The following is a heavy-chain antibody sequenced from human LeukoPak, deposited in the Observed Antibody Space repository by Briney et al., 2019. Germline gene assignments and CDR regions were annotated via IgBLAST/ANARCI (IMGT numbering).Heavy chain of an antibody. D-gene: IGHD5-18*01. J-gene: IGHJ4*02. CDR2: VNHSGST. CDR3: ARGAGYSYGPTHFDY. V-gene: IGHV4-34*01. Sequence: SETLSLTCAVYGGSFSGYYWSWIRQPPGKGLEWIGEVNHSGSTNYNPSLKSRVTTSVDTSKNQFSLKLSSVTAADTAVYYCARGAGYSYGPTHFDYWGQGTLVTVSS. CDR1: GGSFSGYY.